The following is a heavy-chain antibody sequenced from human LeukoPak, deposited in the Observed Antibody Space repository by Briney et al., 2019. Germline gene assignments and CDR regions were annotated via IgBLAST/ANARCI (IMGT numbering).Heavy chain of an antibody. Sequence: SETLSLTCAVYGGSFSGYYWSWIRQPPGKGLEWIGEINHSGSTNYNPSLKSRVTISVDTSKNQFSLKLSSVTAAVTAVYYCARQPAVLYGMDVWGQGTTVTVSS. D-gene: IGHD2-8*01. CDR1: GGSFSGYY. CDR2: INHSGST. V-gene: IGHV4-34*01. J-gene: IGHJ6*02. CDR3: ARQPAVLYGMDV.